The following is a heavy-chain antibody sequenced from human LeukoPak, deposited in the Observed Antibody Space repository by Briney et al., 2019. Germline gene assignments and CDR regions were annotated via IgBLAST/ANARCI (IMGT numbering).Heavy chain of an antibody. V-gene: IGHV1-2*02. CDR1: GYTFTGHY. D-gene: IGHD3/OR15-3a*01. CDR2: NKPNRSVT. CDR3: ASVDSGTAYLRYDY. J-gene: IGHJ4*02. Sequence: GASVKVSCKASGYTFTGHYMHWVRQAPGQGLEWMGWNKPNRSVTNYAQKIQGRVTLTRYTSISTAYMELSRLRSDDTDIYYCASVDSGTAYLRYDYWGQGTLVTVSS.